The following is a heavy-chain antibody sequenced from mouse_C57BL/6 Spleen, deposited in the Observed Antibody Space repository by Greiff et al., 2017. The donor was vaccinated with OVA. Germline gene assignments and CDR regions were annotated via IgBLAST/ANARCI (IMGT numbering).Heavy chain of an antibody. CDR3: ARGEYYDYDWFAY. V-gene: IGHV5-6*01. J-gene: IGHJ3*01. CDR2: ISSGGSYT. CDR1: GFTFSSYG. D-gene: IGHD2-4*01. Sequence: EVKLMESGGDLVKPGGSLKLSCAASGFTFSSYGMSWVRQTPDKRLEWVATISSGGSYTYYPDSVKGRFTISRDNAKNTLYLQMSSLKSEDTAMYYCARGEYYDYDWFAYWGQGTLVTVSA.